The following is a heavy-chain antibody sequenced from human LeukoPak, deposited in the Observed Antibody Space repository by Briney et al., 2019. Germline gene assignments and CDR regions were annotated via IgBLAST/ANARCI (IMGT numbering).Heavy chain of an antibody. CDR3: ARYCSSPTCYGTYPF. Sequence: GGSLRLSCAASGFTFTNHAMSWVRQAPGKGLQWVAFISGGGRTTEYADSVKGRFTISRDNANNSLFLQMNSLRAEDTAKYYCARYCSSPTCYGTYPFWGQGTLVTVSS. CDR2: ISGGGRTT. CDR1: GFTFTNHA. V-gene: IGHV3-23*01. D-gene: IGHD2-2*01. J-gene: IGHJ4*02.